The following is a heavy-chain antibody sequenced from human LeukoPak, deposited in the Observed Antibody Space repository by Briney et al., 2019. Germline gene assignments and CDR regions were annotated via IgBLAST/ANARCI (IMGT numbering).Heavy chain of an antibody. Sequence: GGSLRLSCEASGFTFSRNWMTWVRQAPGKGLEWVANIRQDGNEKYYVDSVKGRFTISRDNAKNSLYLQMNSLRAEDTAVCYCASGGVVGPSTYWFYDLWGRGTRVTVSS. V-gene: IGHV3-7*01. CDR2: IRQDGNEK. CDR3: ASGGVVGPSTYWFYDL. D-gene: IGHD1-26*01. CDR1: GFTFSRNW. J-gene: IGHJ2*01.